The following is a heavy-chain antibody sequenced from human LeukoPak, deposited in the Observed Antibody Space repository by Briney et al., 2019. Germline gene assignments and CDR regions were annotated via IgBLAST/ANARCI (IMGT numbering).Heavy chain of an antibody. CDR2: INTNTGNP. D-gene: IGHD2-2*01. V-gene: IGHV7-4-1*02. Sequence: GASVKVSCKASGYTFTRYAMNWVRQAPGQGLEWMGWINTNTGNPTYAQGFTGRFVFSLDTSVSTAYLQISSLKAEDTAVYYCAIRYCSSTSCYLDYWGQGTLVTVPS. CDR3: AIRYCSSTSCYLDY. J-gene: IGHJ4*02. CDR1: GYTFTRYA.